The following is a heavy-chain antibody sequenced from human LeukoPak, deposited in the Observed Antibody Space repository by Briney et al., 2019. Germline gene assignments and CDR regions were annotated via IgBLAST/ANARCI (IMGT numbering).Heavy chain of an antibody. V-gene: IGHV3-23*01. J-gene: IGHJ4*02. CDR1: GFAFSSYA. CDR3: AKALGGELAVLVY. CDR2: IVGSGDST. Sequence: GGSLRLSCAASGFAFSSYAMSWVRQTPGKGLEWVSGIVGSGDSTHYADSVKGRFTISRDNSKNTMYLQMNSLRAEDTAVYYCAKALGGELAVLVYWGQGTLVTVSS. D-gene: IGHD3-16*01.